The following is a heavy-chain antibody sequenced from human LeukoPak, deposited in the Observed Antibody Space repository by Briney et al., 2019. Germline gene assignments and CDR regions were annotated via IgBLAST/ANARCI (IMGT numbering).Heavy chain of an antibody. Sequence: SVKVSCKASGGTFSSYAISWVRQAPGQGLEWMGGIIPILGTANYAQKFQGRVTITADESTSTAYMELSSLRSEDTAVYYCARGWDGGYVWYYYGMDVWGQGTTVTVSS. D-gene: IGHD3-16*01. CDR1: GGTFSSYA. CDR3: ARGWDGGYVWYYYGMDV. CDR2: IIPILGTA. J-gene: IGHJ6*02. V-gene: IGHV1-69*13.